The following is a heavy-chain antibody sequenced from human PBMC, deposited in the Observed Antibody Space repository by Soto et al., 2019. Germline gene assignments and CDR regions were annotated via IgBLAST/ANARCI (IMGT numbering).Heavy chain of an antibody. V-gene: IGHV4-59*01. Sequence: SETLSLTCTVPGGSISSYFWSWIRQPPGKGLEWIGYIYYSGSTNYNPSLKSRVTISVDTSKNQLSLKLSSVTAADTAVYYCARVGYCGGDCSFPDYWGQGTLVTVSS. J-gene: IGHJ4*02. CDR1: GGSISSYF. CDR2: IYYSGST. D-gene: IGHD2-21*02. CDR3: ARVGYCGGDCSFPDY.